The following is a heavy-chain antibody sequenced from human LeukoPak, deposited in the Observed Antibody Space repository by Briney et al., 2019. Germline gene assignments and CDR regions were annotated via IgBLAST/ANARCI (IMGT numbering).Heavy chain of an antibody. Sequence: GGSLRLSCAASGFTFSSYGMHWVRRAPGKGLEWVAVIWYDGSNKYYADSVKGRFTISRDNSKNTLYLQMNSLRAEDTAVYYCARDKIVVVAATDGMDVWGQGTTVTVSS. CDR1: GFTFSSYG. D-gene: IGHD2-15*01. CDR3: ARDKIVVVAATDGMDV. V-gene: IGHV3-33*01. J-gene: IGHJ6*02. CDR2: IWYDGSNK.